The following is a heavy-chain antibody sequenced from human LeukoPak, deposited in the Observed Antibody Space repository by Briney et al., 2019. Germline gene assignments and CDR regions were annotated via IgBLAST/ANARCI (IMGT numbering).Heavy chain of an antibody. CDR2: INPNSGGT. J-gene: IGHJ4*02. CDR3: ARTTYSSSWYAY. Sequence: ASVKVSCKASGYTFTGYYMHWVRQAPGQGLEWMGWINPNSGGTNHAQKFQGRVTMTRDTSISTAYMELSRLRSDDTAVYYCARTTYSSSWYAYWGQGTLVTVSS. D-gene: IGHD6-13*01. CDR1: GYTFTGYY. V-gene: IGHV1-2*02.